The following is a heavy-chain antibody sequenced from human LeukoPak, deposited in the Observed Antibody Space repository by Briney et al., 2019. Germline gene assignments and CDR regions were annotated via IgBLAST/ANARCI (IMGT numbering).Heavy chain of an antibody. D-gene: IGHD1/OR15-1a*01. CDR3: AKNLKQGYFDY. CDR1: GFTFSSYA. CDR2: ISGSGGST. V-gene: IGHV3-23*01. Sequence: GGSLRLSCAASGFTFSSYAMCWVGQAPGKGLEWVAAISGSGGSTYYADSVKGRFTISGDNSKNTLYLQMNSLRAEDTAVYYCAKNLKQGYFDYWGQGTLVTVSS. J-gene: IGHJ4*02.